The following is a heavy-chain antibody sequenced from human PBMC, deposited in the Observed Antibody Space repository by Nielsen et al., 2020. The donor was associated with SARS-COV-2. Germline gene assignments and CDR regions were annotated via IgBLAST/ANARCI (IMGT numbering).Heavy chain of an antibody. J-gene: IGHJ4*02. D-gene: IGHD3-10*01. CDR2: ISGSGGST. CDR1: GFTFSSYA. Sequence: GESLKISCAASGFTFSSYAMSWVRQAPGKGLEWVSAISGSGGSTYYADSVKGRFTISRDNSKNTLYLQINSLRAEDTAVYYCACPDYYGSGVYFDYWGQGTLVTVS. CDR3: ACPDYYGSGVYFDY. V-gene: IGHV3-23*01.